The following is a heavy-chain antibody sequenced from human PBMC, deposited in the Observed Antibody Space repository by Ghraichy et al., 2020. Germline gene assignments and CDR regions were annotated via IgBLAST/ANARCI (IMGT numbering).Heavy chain of an antibody. V-gene: IGHV3-30*18. J-gene: IGHJ4*02. D-gene: IGHD2-15*01. CDR2: ISYDGSNK. CDR3: AKDLRQFLLAFDY. Sequence: AVISYDGSNKYYADSVKGRFTISRDNSKNTLYLQMNSLRAEDTAVYYCAKDLRQFLLAFDYCCQGT.